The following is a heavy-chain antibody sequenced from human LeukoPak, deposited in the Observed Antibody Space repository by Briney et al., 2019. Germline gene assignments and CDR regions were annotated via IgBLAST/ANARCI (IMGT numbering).Heavy chain of an antibody. J-gene: IGHJ4*02. CDR2: ISSSSGYT. Sequence: GGSLRLSCAASGFTFSDYYMSWIRRAPGKGLEWVSYISSSSGYTSYAGSVKGRFTISRDNAKNSLYLQMNSLRAEDTAVYYCARDRRASYGYFFDYWGQGTLVTASS. CDR1: GFTFSDYY. D-gene: IGHD5-18*01. V-gene: IGHV3-11*05. CDR3: ARDRRASYGYFFDY.